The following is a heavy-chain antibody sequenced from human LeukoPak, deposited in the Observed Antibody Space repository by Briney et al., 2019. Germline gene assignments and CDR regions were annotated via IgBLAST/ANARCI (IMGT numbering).Heavy chain of an antibody. CDR3: ARDIVRFGQNWFDP. J-gene: IGHJ5*02. CDR2: ISAYNGNT. V-gene: IGHV1-18*04. CDR1: GYTFTSYG. D-gene: IGHD3-10*01. Sequence: ASVKVSCTASGYTFTSYGISWVRQAPGQGLEWMGWISAYNGNTNYARKLQGRVTMTTDTSTSTAYMELRSLRSDDTAVYYCARDIVRFGQNWFDPWGQGTLVTVSS.